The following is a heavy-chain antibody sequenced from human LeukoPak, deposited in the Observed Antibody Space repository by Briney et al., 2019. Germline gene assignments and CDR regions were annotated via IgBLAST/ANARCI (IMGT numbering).Heavy chain of an antibody. CDR1: GFTFSDYY. D-gene: IGHD1-20*01. Sequence: GGSLRLSCAASGFTFSDYYMSWIRQAPGKGLEWVSYISSSGRTIDYADFVKGRFTISRDNGKNSLYLEMNSLRAEDTAVYYCARDGLTGTTDYWGQGTLVTVSS. CDR3: ARDGLTGTTDY. CDR2: ISSSGRTI. V-gene: IGHV3-11*01. J-gene: IGHJ4*02.